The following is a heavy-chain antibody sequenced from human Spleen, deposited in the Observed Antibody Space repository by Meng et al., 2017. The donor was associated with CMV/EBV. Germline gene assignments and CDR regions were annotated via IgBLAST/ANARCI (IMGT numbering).Heavy chain of an antibody. CDR3: AKESHNLVGTLSLWVDS. CDR1: FTVNHYA. J-gene: IGHJ4*02. V-gene: IGHV3-23*03. Sequence: FTVNHYAMGGVRRAPGKGLEWVSLIYGGGTSTYYIDSVKGRFTISRDNSKNMLFLQMNSLRAEDTAVYYCAKESHNLVGTLSLWVDSWGQGTLVTVSS. D-gene: IGHD1-26*01. CDR2: IYGGGTST.